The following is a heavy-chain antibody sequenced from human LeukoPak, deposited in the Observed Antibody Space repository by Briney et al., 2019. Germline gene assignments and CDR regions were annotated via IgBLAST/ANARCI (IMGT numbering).Heavy chain of an antibody. CDR3: ARENVPGNFWSGYYIDY. Sequence: DSLKGRFTISRDNAKNSLYLQMNSLRAEDTAVYYCARENVPGNFWSGYYIDYWGQGTLVTVSS. J-gene: IGHJ4*02. D-gene: IGHD3-3*01. V-gene: IGHV3-11*04.